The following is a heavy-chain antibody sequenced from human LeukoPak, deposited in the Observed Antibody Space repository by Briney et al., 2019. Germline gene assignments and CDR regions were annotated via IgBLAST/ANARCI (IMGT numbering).Heavy chain of an antibody. CDR2: ISGSGGST. CDR3: AKDPEHRPGSEFGY. J-gene: IGHJ4*02. D-gene: IGHD2-15*01. Sequence: PGGSLRLSCAASGFTFSNYWMSWARQAPGKGLEWVSAISGSGGSTYYADSVKGRFTISRDNSKNTLYLQMNSLRAEDTAVYYCAKDPEHRPGSEFGYWGQGTLVTVSS. CDR1: GFTFSNYW. V-gene: IGHV3-23*01.